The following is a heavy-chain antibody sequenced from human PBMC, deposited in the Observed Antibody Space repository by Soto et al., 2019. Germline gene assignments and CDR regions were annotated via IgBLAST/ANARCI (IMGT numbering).Heavy chain of an antibody. V-gene: IGHV1-18*04. CDR3: ARGHLCCASSPRFRVDWFDP. CDR2: ISDYNGDT. J-gene: IGHJ5*02. Sequence: QVQLVQSGAEVKKPVASVEVSCKASGYTFTSYGFSWVRQAPGHGREWMGWISDYNGDTNYAQSFQGRVTMTTDTSTRTAYFELRSLRSDDPAGDYCARGHLCCASSPRFRVDWFDPWGHGALVNVSS. D-gene: IGHD6-6*01. CDR1: GYTFTSYG.